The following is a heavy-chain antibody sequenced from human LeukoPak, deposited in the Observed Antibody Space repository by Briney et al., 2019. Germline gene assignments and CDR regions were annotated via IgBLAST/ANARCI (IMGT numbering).Heavy chain of an antibody. Sequence: SETLSLTCTVSGGSISSHYWSWIRQPPGKGLEWIGYIYYSGRTNYNPSLKSRVTISVDTSKNQFSLKLSSVTAADTAVYYCARARDHSSGWFYYYYYYMDVWGKGTTVTVSS. CDR2: IYYSGRT. CDR3: ARARDHSSGWFYYYYYYMDV. J-gene: IGHJ6*03. D-gene: IGHD6-19*01. CDR1: GGSISSHY. V-gene: IGHV4-59*11.